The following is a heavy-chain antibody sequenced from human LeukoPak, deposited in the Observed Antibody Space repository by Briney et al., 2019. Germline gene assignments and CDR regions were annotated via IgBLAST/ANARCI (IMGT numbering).Heavy chain of an antibody. D-gene: IGHD2-21*02. CDR3: ARALIVVVTADPPDY. CDR1: GYTFTNYS. CDR2: INAGNGNT. Sequence: ASVKVSCKASGYTFTNYSMHWVRQAPGQRLEWMGWINAGNGNTKYSQKFQGRVTITRGTSASTAYMELSSLRSEDTAVYYCARALIVVVTADPPDYWGQGTLVTVSS. J-gene: IGHJ4*02. V-gene: IGHV1-3*01.